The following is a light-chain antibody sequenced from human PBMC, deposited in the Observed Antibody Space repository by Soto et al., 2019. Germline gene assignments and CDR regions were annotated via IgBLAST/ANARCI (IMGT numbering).Light chain of an antibody. CDR1: SSNIGAGYD. J-gene: IGLJ1*01. CDR3: QSYDRSLRGYV. Sequence: QSVLTQPPSVSGAPGQRVTISCTGTSSNIGAGYDVHWYQHPPGTAPKLLIYGNTIRPSGVPDRFSGSKSGTSASLAITGLQAEDEADYYCQSYDRSLRGYVFGTGTKVTV. CDR2: GNT. V-gene: IGLV1-40*01.